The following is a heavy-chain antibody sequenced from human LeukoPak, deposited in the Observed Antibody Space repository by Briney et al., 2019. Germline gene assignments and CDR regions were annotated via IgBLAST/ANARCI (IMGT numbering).Heavy chain of an antibody. J-gene: IGHJ4*02. CDR3: ARDFPDSSGYSYGMDY. Sequence: ASVKVSCKASGYTFTSYYMHWVRQAPGQGLEWMGIINPSGGSTSYAQKFQGRVTMTRDTSTSTVYMELSSLRSEDTAVYYCARDFPDSSGYSYGMDYWGQGTLVTVSS. V-gene: IGHV1-46*01. D-gene: IGHD3-22*01. CDR2: INPSGGST. CDR1: GYTFTSYY.